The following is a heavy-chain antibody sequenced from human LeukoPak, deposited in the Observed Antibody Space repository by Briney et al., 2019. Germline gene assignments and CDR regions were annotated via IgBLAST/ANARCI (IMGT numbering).Heavy chain of an antibody. V-gene: IGHV3-9*01. CDR1: GFTFDDYA. CDR2: ISWNSGSI. CDR3: AKDYGDYEAFDI. J-gene: IGHJ3*02. Sequence: GGSLRLSCAASGFTFDDYAMHWVRQAPGKGLERVSGISWNSGSIGYADSVKGRFTISRDNAKNSLYLQMNSLRAEDTALYYCAKDYGDYEAFDIWGQGTMVSVSS. D-gene: IGHD4-17*01.